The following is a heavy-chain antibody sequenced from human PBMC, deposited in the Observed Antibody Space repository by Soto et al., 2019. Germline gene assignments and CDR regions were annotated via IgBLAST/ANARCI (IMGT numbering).Heavy chain of an antibody. V-gene: IGHV4-30-2*01. D-gene: IGHD6-6*01. Sequence: SETLSLTCVVSNGSITSVGYCWGWIRQPPGKGLEWLGYLNDSGSTIYNPPLSNRVTISGDTSKNQFSLKLSSVTAAGTAVYYCASDGSIAARYPFDYWGQGTLVTVSS. CDR2: LNDSGST. CDR1: NGSITSVGYC. CDR3: ASDGSIAARYPFDY. J-gene: IGHJ4*02.